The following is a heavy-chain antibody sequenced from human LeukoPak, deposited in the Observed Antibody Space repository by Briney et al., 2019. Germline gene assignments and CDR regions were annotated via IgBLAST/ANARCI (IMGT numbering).Heavy chain of an antibody. CDR2: INHSGST. V-gene: IGHV4-34*01. CDR3: ARGSLSWELRPFDY. D-gene: IGHD1-26*01. J-gene: IGHJ4*02. Sequence: SETLSLTCAVYGGSFSGYYWSWIRPPPGKGLEWIGEINHSGSTNYNPSLKSRVTISVDTSKNQFSLKLSSVTAADTAVYYCARGSLSWELRPFDYWGQGTLVAVSS. CDR1: GGSFSGYY.